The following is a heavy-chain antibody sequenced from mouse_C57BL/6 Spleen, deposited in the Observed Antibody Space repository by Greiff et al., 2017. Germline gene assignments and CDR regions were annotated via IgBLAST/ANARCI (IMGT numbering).Heavy chain of an antibody. CDR2: IDPETGGT. J-gene: IGHJ2*01. V-gene: IGHV1-15*01. Sequence: VQLQQSGAELVRPGASVTLSCKASGYTFTDYEMHWVKQTPVHGLEWIGAIDPETGGTAYNQKFKGKAILTADKSSSTAYMELRSLTSEDSAVYYCTRYDGYYSLDYWGQGTTLTVSS. D-gene: IGHD2-3*01. CDR3: TRYDGYYSLDY. CDR1: GYTFTDYE.